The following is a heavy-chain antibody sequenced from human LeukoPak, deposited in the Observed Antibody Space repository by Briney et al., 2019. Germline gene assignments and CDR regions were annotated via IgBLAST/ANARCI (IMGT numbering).Heavy chain of an antibody. Sequence: SETLPLTCAVYGGSFSGYYWSWIRQPPGKGLEWIGEINHSGSTNYNPSLKSRVTISVDTSKNQFSLKLSSVTAADTAVYYCARHFSAYDSGGYLYWGQGTLVTVSS. V-gene: IGHV4-34*01. CDR3: ARHFSAYDSGGYLY. D-gene: IGHD3-22*01. J-gene: IGHJ4*02. CDR2: INHSGST. CDR1: GGSFSGYY.